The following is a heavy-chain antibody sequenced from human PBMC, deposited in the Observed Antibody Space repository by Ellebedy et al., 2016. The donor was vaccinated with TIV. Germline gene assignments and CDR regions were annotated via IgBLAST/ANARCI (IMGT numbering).Heavy chain of an antibody. V-gene: IGHV4-39*07. CDR1: GGSISATNSH. Sequence: MPSETLSLTCTVSGGSISATNSHWDWIRQPPGKGLEWIGTIYYSVIPIYNPSLNSRVTISTDMSKNQFSLILSSVTAADTAVFYFAREISYYYGMDVWGQGTTVTVSS. CDR2: IYYSVIP. CDR3: AREISYYYGMDV. J-gene: IGHJ6*02. D-gene: IGHD3-3*01.